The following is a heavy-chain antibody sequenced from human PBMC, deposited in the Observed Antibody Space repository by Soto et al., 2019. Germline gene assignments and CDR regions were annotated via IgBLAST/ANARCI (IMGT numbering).Heavy chain of an antibody. V-gene: IGHV1-18*04. Sequence: ASVKVSCKASGYTFTSYGISWVRQAPGQGLEWMGWISAYNGNTNYAQKLQGRVTMTTDTSTSTAYMELRSLRSDDTAVYYCAAYYYDSSGYGYYYYYGMDVWGQGTTVTVSS. CDR2: ISAYNGNT. J-gene: IGHJ6*02. CDR1: GYTFTSYG. D-gene: IGHD3-22*01. CDR3: AAYYYDSSGYGYYYYYGMDV.